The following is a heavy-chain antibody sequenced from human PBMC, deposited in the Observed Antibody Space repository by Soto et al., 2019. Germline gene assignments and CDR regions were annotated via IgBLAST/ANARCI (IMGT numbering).Heavy chain of an antibody. J-gene: IGHJ6*03. Sequence: GGSLRLSCAASGFTFSSYAMSWVRQAPGKGLEWVSAISGSGGSTYYADSVKGRFTISRDNSKNTPYLQMNSLRAEDTAVYYYAIVNSGYDYSYYYYMDVWGKGTTVTVSS. CDR3: AIVNSGYDYSYYYYMDV. CDR2: ISGSGGST. CDR1: GFTFSSYA. V-gene: IGHV3-23*01. D-gene: IGHD5-12*01.